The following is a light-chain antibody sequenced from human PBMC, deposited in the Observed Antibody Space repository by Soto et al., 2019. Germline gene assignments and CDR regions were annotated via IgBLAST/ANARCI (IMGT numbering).Light chain of an antibody. CDR2: GAS. CDR1: QSVSSSN. J-gene: IGKJ1*01. Sequence: EIVLTQSPGTLSLSPGERATLSCRASQSVSSSNLAWYQQRSGQAPRLLIYGASGRATGVPDKFSGSGSGTDFTLTISRLEPEDFAVYYCQQFASSPPTFGQGTKVEF. V-gene: IGKV3-20*01. CDR3: QQFASSPPT.